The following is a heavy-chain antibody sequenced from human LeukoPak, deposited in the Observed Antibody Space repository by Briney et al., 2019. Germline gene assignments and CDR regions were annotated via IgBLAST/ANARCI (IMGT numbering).Heavy chain of an antibody. CDR3: ARKRRITIFGVAPVSAFDI. CDR2: INHSGST. CDR1: GGSFSGYY. D-gene: IGHD3-3*01. Sequence: SGTLSLTCAVYGGSFSGYYWSWIRQPPGKGLEWIGEINHSGSTNYNPSLKSRVTISVDTSKNQFSLELSSVTAADTAVYYCARKRRITIFGVAPVSAFDIWGQGTMVTVSS. J-gene: IGHJ3*02. V-gene: IGHV4-34*01.